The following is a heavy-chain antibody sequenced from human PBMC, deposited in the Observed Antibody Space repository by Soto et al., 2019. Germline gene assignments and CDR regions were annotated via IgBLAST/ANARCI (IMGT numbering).Heavy chain of an antibody. J-gene: IGHJ4*02. CDR2: ITDGGGST. Sequence: EVQLLESGGGLVQPGGSLRLSCAASGFTFSSYGMSWVRQAPGKGLEWVSTITDGGGSTYYADSVKGRFTISRDISKNTLYLQMNSLRAEDTAVYYCAKSWQWLENFDYWGQGTLVTVSS. D-gene: IGHD6-19*01. V-gene: IGHV3-23*01. CDR1: GFTFSSYG. CDR3: AKSWQWLENFDY.